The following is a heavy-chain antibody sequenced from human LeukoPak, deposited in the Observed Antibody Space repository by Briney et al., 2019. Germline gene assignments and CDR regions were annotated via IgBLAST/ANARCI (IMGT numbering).Heavy chain of an antibody. J-gene: IGHJ4*02. V-gene: IGHV3-48*01. Sequence: TGGSLRLSCAASGFTFSSYSMNWVRQAPGKGLEWVSYISSSSSTIYYADSMKGRFTISRDNAKNSLYLQMNSLRAEDTAVYYCARNQYGDYVPGFDDYWGQGTLVTVSS. CDR1: GFTFSSYS. CDR3: ARNQYGDYVPGFDDY. CDR2: ISSSSSTI. D-gene: IGHD4-17*01.